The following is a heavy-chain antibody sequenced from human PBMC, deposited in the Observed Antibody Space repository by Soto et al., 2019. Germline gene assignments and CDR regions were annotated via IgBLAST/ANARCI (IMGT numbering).Heavy chain of an antibody. CDR1: GYTFTSYG. Sequence: GASVKVSCKASGYTFTSYGINWVRQATGQGLEWMGWMNPNSGNTGYAQKFQGRVTMTRNTSISTAYMELSSLRSEDTAVYYCARESGGATATLDYYYFYMDVWGKGTTVTVSS. D-gene: IGHD5-12*01. CDR3: ARESGGATATLDYYYFYMDV. J-gene: IGHJ6*03. V-gene: IGHV1-8*01. CDR2: MNPNSGNT.